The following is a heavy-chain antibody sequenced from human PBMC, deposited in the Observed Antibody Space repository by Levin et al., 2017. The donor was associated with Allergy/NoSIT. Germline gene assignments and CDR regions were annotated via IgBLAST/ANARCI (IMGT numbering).Heavy chain of an antibody. CDR2: IDWDDDK. J-gene: IGHJ4*02. Sequence: QTLSLTCTFSGFSLSTSGMSVSWIRQPPGKALQWLALIDWDDDKYYSTSLKTRLTISKDTSKNQVVLTMSSMDTVDTATYYCVQIRADGSVWYPIDYWGQGTLVTVSS. CDR1: GFSLSTSGMS. CDR3: VQIRADGSVWYPIDY. D-gene: IGHD6-19*01. V-gene: IGHV2-70*01.